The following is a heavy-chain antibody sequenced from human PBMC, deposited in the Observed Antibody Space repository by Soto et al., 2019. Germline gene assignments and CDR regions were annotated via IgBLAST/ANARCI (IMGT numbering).Heavy chain of an antibody. V-gene: IGHV1-18*01. D-gene: IGHD3-22*01. Sequence: ASVKVSCKASGYTFTSYGISWVRQAPGQGLEWMGWISAYNGNTNYAQKLQGRVTMTTDTSTSTAYMELRSLRSDDTAVYYCARVGPMIVVVIAYYYYGMDVWGQGTTVTVSS. CDR2: ISAYNGNT. CDR3: ARVGPMIVVVIAYYYYGMDV. J-gene: IGHJ6*02. CDR1: GYTFTSYG.